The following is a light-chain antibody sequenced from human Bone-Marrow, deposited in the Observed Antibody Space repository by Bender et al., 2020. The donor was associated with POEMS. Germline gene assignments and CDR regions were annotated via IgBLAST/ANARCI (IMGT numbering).Light chain of an antibody. CDR1: SSNIGAHA. Sequence: QSVLTQPPSASGTPGQRVTISCSGGSSNIGAHAVNWYQHLPGTAPKLLIYSSHRRPSGVPDRFSGSKSGNTASLTVSGLQAEDEADYYCSSYAGSDTFVVFGGGTKLTVL. V-gene: IGLV1-44*01. J-gene: IGLJ2*01. CDR2: SSH. CDR3: SSYAGSDTFVV.